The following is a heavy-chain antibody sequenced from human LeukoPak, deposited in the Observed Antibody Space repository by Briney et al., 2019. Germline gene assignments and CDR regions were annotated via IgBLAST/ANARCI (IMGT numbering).Heavy chain of an antibody. D-gene: IGHD6-13*01. CDR1: GFTVSSNY. CDR2: IYSGGST. J-gene: IGHJ4*02. CDR3: ATSGSSSSFDS. Sequence: GGSLRLSCAASGFTVSSNYMSWVRQAPGKGLEWVSVIYSGGSTYYADSVKGRFTISRDNSKNTLYLQMNSLRAEDTAVYYCATSGSSSSFDSWGQGTLVTVSS. V-gene: IGHV3-53*05.